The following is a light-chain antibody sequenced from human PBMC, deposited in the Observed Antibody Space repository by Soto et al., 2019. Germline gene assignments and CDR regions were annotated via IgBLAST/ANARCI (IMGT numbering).Light chain of an antibody. CDR2: DAS. J-gene: IGKJ1*01. CDR3: QQYGSFRT. CDR1: QSVSSSY. Sequence: IVLKKSPGTLSLSPGERATLSCRASQSVSSSYLAWYQQKPGLAPRLLIYDASNRATGIPDRFSGSGSGTDFTLTISRLEPEDSAVYYCQQYGSFRTFGQGTKVDIK. V-gene: IGKV3D-20*01.